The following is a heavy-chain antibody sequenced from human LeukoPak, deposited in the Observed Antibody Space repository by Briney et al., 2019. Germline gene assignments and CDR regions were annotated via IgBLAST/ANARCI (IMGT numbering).Heavy chain of an antibody. CDR2: ISSSSSYI. D-gene: IGHD1-26*01. CDR3: ATRGVGATYFDY. CDR1: GFTFSSYS. V-gene: IGHV3-21*01. Sequence: PGGSLRLSCAASGFTFSSYSMNWVRQAPGKGLEWVSSISSSSSYIYYADSVKGRFTISRDNAKNSLYLQMNSLRAEDTAVYYCATRGVGATYFDYWGQGTLVTVSS. J-gene: IGHJ4*02.